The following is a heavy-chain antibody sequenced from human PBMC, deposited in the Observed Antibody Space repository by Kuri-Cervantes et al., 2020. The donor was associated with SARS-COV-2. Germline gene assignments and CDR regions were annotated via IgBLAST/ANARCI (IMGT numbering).Heavy chain of an antibody. J-gene: IGHJ6*04. CDR2: IGSSSSYI. Sequence: GEALKTSCAASGFTFSSYSMNWVRQAPGKGLEWVSSIGSSSSYIYYADSVKGRFTISRDNAKNSLYLQMNSLRAEDTAVYYCARIPSTIFGVVIGGLDVWGKGTTVTVSS. V-gene: IGHV3-21*01. CDR1: GFTFSSYS. D-gene: IGHD3-3*01. CDR3: ARIPSTIFGVVIGGLDV.